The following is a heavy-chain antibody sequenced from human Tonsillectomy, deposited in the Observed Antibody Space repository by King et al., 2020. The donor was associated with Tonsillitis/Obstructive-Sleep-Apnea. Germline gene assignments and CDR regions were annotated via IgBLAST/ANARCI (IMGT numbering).Heavy chain of an antibody. V-gene: IGHV2-5*02. CDR3: AHRHVNDPAGRDAFEI. Sequence: TLKESGPTLVKPTQTLTLTCTFSGFSLSTSGVGVGWIRQPPGKALEWLALIYWDDDKRYSPSLKSRRTITKDTSKNQVVLTMTNMDPVDTATYYCAHRHVNDPAGRDAFEIWGQGTMVTVSS. CDR1: GFSLSTSGVG. CDR2: IYWDDDK. D-gene: IGHD3-10*01. J-gene: IGHJ3*02.